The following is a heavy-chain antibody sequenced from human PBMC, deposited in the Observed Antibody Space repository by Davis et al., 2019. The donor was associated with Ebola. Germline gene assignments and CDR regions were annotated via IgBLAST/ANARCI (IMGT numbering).Heavy chain of an antibody. CDR3: ATDAWAGFDP. D-gene: IGHD1-26*01. Sequence: GESLKISCVVSGFTFRDYGMHWVRQAPGKGLEWVATVNQDGSQTYYVASVKGRFTMSRDDAKNSLYLQMNNLRVDDTAVYYCATDAWAGFDPWGQGTLVTVSS. CDR1: GFTFRDYG. J-gene: IGHJ5*02. V-gene: IGHV3-7*03. CDR2: VNQDGSQT.